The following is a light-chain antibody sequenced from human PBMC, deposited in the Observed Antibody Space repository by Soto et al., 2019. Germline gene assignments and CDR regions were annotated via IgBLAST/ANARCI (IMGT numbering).Light chain of an antibody. CDR1: QSVSSY. CDR2: AAT. J-gene: IGKJ3*01. Sequence: EIALTQSPATLSFSPGERATLSCSATQSVSSYLAWYQQKPGQAPRLFISAATNRATGIPARFSGSGSRTVFTLTIRSLVPEDFAVYYCQQRSNWPFTFGPWTKVDI. CDR3: QQRSNWPFT. V-gene: IGKV3-11*01.